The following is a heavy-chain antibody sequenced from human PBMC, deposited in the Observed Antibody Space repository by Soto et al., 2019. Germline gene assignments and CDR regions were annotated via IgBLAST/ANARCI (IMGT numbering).Heavy chain of an antibody. CDR2: ISGSGGST. CDR3: AKVGAAAGTVGWDFDY. J-gene: IGHJ4*02. D-gene: IGHD6-13*01. CDR1: GFTFSSYA. Sequence: EVQLLESGGGLVQPGGSLRLSCAASGFTFSSYAMSWVRQAPGKGLEWVSAISGSGGSTYYADSVKGRFTISRDNSKNTLYLQMNSLRAEDTAVYYCAKVGAAAGTVGWDFDYWGQGTLVTVSS. V-gene: IGHV3-23*01.